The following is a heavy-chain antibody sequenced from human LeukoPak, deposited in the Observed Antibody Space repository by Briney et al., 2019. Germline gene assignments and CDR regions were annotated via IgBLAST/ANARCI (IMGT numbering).Heavy chain of an antibody. V-gene: IGHV1-8*01. CDR3: ASMRYDSSGYYFFTD. J-gene: IGHJ4*02. Sequence: ASVTVSCKASGYTFTSYDINWVRQAPGQGLEWMGWMNPNSGNTGYAQKFQGRVTMTRNTSISTAYMELSSLRSEDAAVYYCASMRYDSSGYYFFTDWGQGTLVTVSS. CDR1: GYTFTSYD. D-gene: IGHD3-22*01. CDR2: MNPNSGNT.